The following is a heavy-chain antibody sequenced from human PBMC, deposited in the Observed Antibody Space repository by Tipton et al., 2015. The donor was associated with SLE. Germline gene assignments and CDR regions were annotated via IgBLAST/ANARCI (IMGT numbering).Heavy chain of an antibody. CDR3: ARLTWDYDLGSYYMDV. Sequence: TLSLTCAVYGGSFSGYYWSWIRQPPGKGLEWIGEINHSGSTNYNPSLKSRVTISVDTTKNQFSLRLSSVTAADTAVYFCARLTWDYDLGSYYMDVWGKGTTVTVSS. D-gene: IGHD3-3*01. CDR2: INHSGST. CDR1: GGSFSGYY. V-gene: IGHV4-34*01. J-gene: IGHJ6*03.